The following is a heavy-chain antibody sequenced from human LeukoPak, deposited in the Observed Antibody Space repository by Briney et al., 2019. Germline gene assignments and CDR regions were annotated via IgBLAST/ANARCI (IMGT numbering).Heavy chain of an antibody. Sequence: GGSLRLSCAVSGLSSNYMSWVRQAPGKGLEWASVIYGDGTTHYADSVKGRFTISRDSSKNTLYLQMTSLRDEDTAVFFCARVNQLTGTHYYYMDVWGKGTTVTVSS. D-gene: IGHD1-20*01. CDR2: IYGDGTT. CDR3: ARVNQLTGTHYYYMDV. V-gene: IGHV3-53*01. J-gene: IGHJ6*03. CDR1: GLSSNY.